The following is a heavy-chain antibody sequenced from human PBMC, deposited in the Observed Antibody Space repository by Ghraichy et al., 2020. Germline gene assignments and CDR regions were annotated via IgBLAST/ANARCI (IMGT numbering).Heavy chain of an antibody. CDR2: INHSGST. J-gene: IGHJ6*02. CDR1: GGSFSGYY. V-gene: IGHV4-34*01. D-gene: IGHD3-22*01. Sequence: SETLSLTCAVYGGSFSGYYWSWIRQPPGKGLEWIGEINHSGSTNYNPSLKSRVTISVDTSKNQFSLKLSSVTAADTAVYYCARTVITHYYYGMDVWGQGTTVTVSS. CDR3: ARTVITHYYYGMDV.